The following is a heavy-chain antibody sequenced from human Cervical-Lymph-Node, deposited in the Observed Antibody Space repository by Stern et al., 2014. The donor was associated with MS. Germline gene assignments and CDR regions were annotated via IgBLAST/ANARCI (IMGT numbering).Heavy chain of an antibody. CDR2: IFPGGSDI. J-gene: IGHJ4*02. V-gene: IGHV5-51*01. Sequence: EDQLVESGPEVKRPGESLKISCQASGYTFTSYWIGWVRQMPGKGLEWIAIIFPGGSDIRYSPSFQGQVTIPADKSSSTAYLQWNNLKASDTAIYYCARQRYFDYWGQGTLVTVSS. CDR3: ARQRYFDY. CDR1: GYTFTSYW.